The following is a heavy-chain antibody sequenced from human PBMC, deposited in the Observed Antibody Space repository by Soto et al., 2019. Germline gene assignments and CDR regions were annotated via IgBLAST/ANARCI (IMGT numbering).Heavy chain of an antibody. D-gene: IGHD3-22*01. V-gene: IGHV4-39*01. CDR3: ARPPSMPYYYDSSGNYYGMDV. CDR1: GGSISSSSYY. CDR2: IYYSGST. Sequence: ETLSLTCTVSGGSISSSSYYWGWIRQPPGKGLEWIGSIYYSGSTYYNPSLKSRVTISVDTSKNQFSLKLSSVTAADTAVYYCARPPSMPYYYDSSGNYYGMDVWGQGTTVTVSS. J-gene: IGHJ6*02.